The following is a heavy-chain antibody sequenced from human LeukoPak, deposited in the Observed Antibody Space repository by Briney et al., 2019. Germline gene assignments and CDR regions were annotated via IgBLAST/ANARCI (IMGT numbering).Heavy chain of an antibody. Sequence: GGSLRLSCAASGFTFSNYAMSWVRQAPGKGLEWVSAIIGSGGSTYYADSVKGRFTVSRDNSKSTLYLQMNSLRAEDTALYYCAKWGDYDVLTGYYVPDYWGQGTLVTVSS. J-gene: IGHJ4*02. CDR3: AKWGDYDVLTGYYVPDY. D-gene: IGHD3-9*01. CDR1: GFTFSNYA. V-gene: IGHV3-23*01. CDR2: IIGSGGST.